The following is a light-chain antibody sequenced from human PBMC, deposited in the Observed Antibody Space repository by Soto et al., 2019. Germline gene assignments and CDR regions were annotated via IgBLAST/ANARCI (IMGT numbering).Light chain of an antibody. V-gene: IGLV2-23*01. CDR3: CSYAHSSVVFGGGTSVL. CDR1: SSDVGTHKF. J-gene: IGLJ3*02. Sequence: QSALTQPASVSGSPGQSITISCTRTSSDVGTHKFVSWYQQHPGKAPKLMIYEGSHRPSGVSDRFSGLTSGNTASLTISGLQAEDEADYYCCSYAHSSVVFGGGTSVLFGGGTKVTVL. CDR2: EGS.